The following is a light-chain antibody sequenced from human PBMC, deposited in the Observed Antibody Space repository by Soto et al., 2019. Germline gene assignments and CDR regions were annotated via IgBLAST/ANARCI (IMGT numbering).Light chain of an antibody. CDR3: QQSYSIPIT. CDR1: QSISTY. J-gene: IGKJ5*01. V-gene: IGKV1-39*01. Sequence: DIQMTQSPSSLSASVGERVTITCRASQSISTYLYWYQQKPGKAPKLLIYTATSLQSGVPPRFGGSGSVTDFTLTISSLQPEDFATYHCQQSYSIPITFGQGTRLEMK. CDR2: TAT.